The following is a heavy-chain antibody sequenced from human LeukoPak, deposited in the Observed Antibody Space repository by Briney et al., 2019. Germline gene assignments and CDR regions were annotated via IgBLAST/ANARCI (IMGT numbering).Heavy chain of an antibody. J-gene: IGHJ4*02. Sequence: SETLSLTCTVSGGSISSGGYYWSWIRQPPGKGLEWIGYIYHSGSTYYNPSLKSRVTISVDRPKNQFSLKLSSVTAADTAVYYCARDPSMTLWGQGTLVTVSS. CDR3: ARDPSMTL. CDR2: IYHSGST. D-gene: IGHD6-6*01. CDR1: GGSISSGGYY. V-gene: IGHV4-30-2*01.